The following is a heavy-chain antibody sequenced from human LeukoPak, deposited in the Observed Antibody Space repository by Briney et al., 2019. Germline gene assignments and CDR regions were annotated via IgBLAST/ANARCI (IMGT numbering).Heavy chain of an antibody. CDR2: ISYDGSNK. D-gene: IGHD3-3*01. J-gene: IGHJ6*02. V-gene: IGHV3-30-3*01. Sequence: PGRSLRLSCAVSGFTFSSYAMRWVRQAPGKGLEWVAVISYDGSNKYYADSVKGRFTISRDNSKNTLYLQVNSLRAEDTAVYYCAREGLWGVVLYYYYGMDVWGQGTTVTVSS. CDR3: AREGLWGVVLYYYYGMDV. CDR1: GFTFSSYA.